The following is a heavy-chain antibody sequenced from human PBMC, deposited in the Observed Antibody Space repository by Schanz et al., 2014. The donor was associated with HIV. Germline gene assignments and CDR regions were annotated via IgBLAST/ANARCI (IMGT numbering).Heavy chain of an antibody. CDR2: INHSGNT. V-gene: IGHV4-34*01. D-gene: IGHD2-15*01. J-gene: IGHJ6*02. Sequence: VQLVESGGGFVQPGGSLRLSCAASGFSFSVYSMNWVRQAPGKGLEWIGEINHSGNTYINPSLKSRVTISVDTSKNXXSLNLTSVTAADXXVXYCARDLDRIQQWPGGIDVWGQGTTVTVSS. CDR3: ARDLDRIQQWPGGIDV. CDR1: GFSFSVYS.